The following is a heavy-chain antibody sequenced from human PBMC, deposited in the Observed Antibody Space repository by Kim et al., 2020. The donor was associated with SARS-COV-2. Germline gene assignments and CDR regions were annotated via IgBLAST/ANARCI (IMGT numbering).Heavy chain of an antibody. CDR3: ARDLWSGTHKFFDY. D-gene: IGHD1-7*01. J-gene: IGHJ4*02. V-gene: IGHV3-33*01. CDR1: GFTFSTYG. Sequence: GGSLRLSCAASGFTFSTYGMHWVRQAPGKGLEWVAGIWYDGSSTYYADSVKGRFTISRDNSKNTLYLQMNSLRAEDTAVYYCARDLWSGTHKFFDYWGQGTLVTVSS. CDR2: IWYDGSST.